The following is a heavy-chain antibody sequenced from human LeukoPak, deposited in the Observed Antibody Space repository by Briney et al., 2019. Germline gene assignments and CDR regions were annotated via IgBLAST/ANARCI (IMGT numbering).Heavy chain of an antibody. CDR1: EFTFSTYA. CDR2: ITDSGGST. Sequence: GGSLTLSCAASEFTFSTYAMSWVRQAPGKGLEWVSTITDSGGSTYYADSVKSRFTLSRDNSKNTLSLQLNSMRAEDTALYYCTRQDVRGGYWGQGTLVTVSS. D-gene: IGHD3-10*02. CDR3: TRQDVRGGY. V-gene: IGHV3-23*01. J-gene: IGHJ4*02.